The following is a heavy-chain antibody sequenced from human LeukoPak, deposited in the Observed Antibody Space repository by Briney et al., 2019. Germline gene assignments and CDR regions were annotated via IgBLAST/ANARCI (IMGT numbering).Heavy chain of an antibody. CDR1: GGTFSSYA. CDR2: IIPIFGTA. J-gene: IGHJ4*02. D-gene: IGHD6-13*01. V-gene: IGHV1-69*05. Sequence: AASVKVSCKASGGTFSSYAISWVRQAPGQGLEWMGGIIPIFGTANYAQKFQGRVTITTDESTSTAYMELSSLRSEDTAVYYCAHVRSSSWWFDYWDQGTLVTVSS. CDR3: AHVRSSSWWFDY.